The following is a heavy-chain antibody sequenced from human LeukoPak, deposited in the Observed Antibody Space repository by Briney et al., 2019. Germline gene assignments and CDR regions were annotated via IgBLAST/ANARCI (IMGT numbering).Heavy chain of an antibody. J-gene: IGHJ4*02. CDR1: GGSIISYY. CDR2: IYYSGST. CDR3: ARGTHHYDILTGYKFDY. D-gene: IGHD3-9*01. V-gene: IGHV4-59*01. Sequence: SETLSLTCTVSGGSIISYYWSWIRQPPGRGLEWIGYIYYSGSTNYNPSLKSRVTISVDTSKNQFSLKLSSVTAADTAVYYCARGTHHYDILTGYKFDYWGQGTVVTVSS.